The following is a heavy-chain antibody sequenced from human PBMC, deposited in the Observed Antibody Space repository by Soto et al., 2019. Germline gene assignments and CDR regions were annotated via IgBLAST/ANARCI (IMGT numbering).Heavy chain of an antibody. CDR3: ATWFGQLGAF. V-gene: IGHV3-7*05. CDR2: IKQDGSEI. CDR1: GFTGFAFSAYW. J-gene: IGHJ1*01. D-gene: IGHD3-10*01. Sequence: EVQLVESGGGLAQPGGSLRLSCVGSGFTGFAFSAYWMAWVRQAPGKGLEWVANIKQDGSEIHYVDSVKGRFTISRDNAKNSLYLQMNSLRAEDTDVYYCATWFGQLGAFWGQGTLVTVSS.